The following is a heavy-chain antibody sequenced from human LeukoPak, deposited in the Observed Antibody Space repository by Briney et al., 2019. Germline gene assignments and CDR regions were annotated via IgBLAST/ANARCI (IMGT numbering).Heavy chain of an antibody. CDR3: ASEVGSDY. V-gene: IGHV3-30*01. Sequence: DSVKGRFTISRDTSRNTLFLQMNSLRTEDTAVYYCASEVGSDYWGQGTLVTVSS. D-gene: IGHD1-26*01. J-gene: IGHJ4*02.